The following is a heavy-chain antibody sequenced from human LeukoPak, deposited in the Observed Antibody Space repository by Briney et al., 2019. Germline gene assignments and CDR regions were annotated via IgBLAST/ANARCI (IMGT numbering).Heavy chain of an antibody. Sequence: GGSLRLSCAASGFTFSSYWMSWVRQAPGKGLEWAANIKQDGSEKYYVDSVKGRFTISRDNAKNSLYLQMNSLRAEDTAVYYCARTYGSGSLLYYFDYWGQGTLVTVSS. D-gene: IGHD3-10*01. CDR1: GFTFSSYW. J-gene: IGHJ4*02. CDR3: ARTYGSGSLLYYFDY. CDR2: IKQDGSEK. V-gene: IGHV3-7*01.